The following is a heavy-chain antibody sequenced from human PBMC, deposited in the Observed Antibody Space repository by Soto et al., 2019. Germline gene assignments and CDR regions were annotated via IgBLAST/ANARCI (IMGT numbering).Heavy chain of an antibody. Sequence: EVQLVGSGGGLIQPGGSLRLSCAASGLTVSTNYMNWVRQAPGKGLEWVSVVYSGDTTYYADSVKGRFTISRDNSKNTLYLQMNSLRAEDTAFYYCARDRRRDGFDYWGQGTLVTVSS. V-gene: IGHV3-53*01. CDR3: ARDRRRDGFDY. CDR1: GLTVSTNY. J-gene: IGHJ4*02. CDR2: VYSGDTT.